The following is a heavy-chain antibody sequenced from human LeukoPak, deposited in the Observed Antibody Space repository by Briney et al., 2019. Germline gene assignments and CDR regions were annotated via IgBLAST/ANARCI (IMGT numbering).Heavy chain of an antibody. J-gene: IGHJ4*02. CDR1: GGSISSYD. D-gene: IGHD5-24*01. CDR3: ARDLYGYNSFDY. Sequence: PSETLSLTCTVSGGSISSYDWSWIRQPPGKGLEWIGYIYYSGSTNYNPSLKSRVTISVDTSKNQFSLKLSSVTAADTAVYYCARDLYGYNSFDYWGQGTLVTVSS. CDR2: IYYSGST. V-gene: IGHV4-59*01.